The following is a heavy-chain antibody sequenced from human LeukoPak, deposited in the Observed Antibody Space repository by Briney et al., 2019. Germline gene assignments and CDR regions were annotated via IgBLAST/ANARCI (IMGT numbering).Heavy chain of an antibody. CDR1: GYTFTGYY. J-gene: IGHJ4*02. V-gene: IGHV1-2*02. CDR2: INPNSGGT. Sequence: EASVKVSCKASGYTFTGYYMHWVRQAPGQGLEWMGWINPNSGGTNYAQKFQGRVTMTRDTSISTAYMELSRLRSDDTAVYYCARAYFWSGWVFDYWGQGTLVTVSS. D-gene: IGHD3-3*01. CDR3: ARAYFWSGWVFDY.